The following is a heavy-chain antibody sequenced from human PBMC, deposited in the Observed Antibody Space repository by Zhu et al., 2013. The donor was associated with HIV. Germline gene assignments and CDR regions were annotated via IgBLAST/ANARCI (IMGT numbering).Heavy chain of an antibody. D-gene: IGHD6-19*01. CDR3: ARDLSRDLAVAGLGRTSGMDV. J-gene: IGHJ6*02. CDR1: GGTFSSYA. CDR2: IIPIFGTA. V-gene: IGHV1-69*01. Sequence: QVQLVQSGAEVKKPGSSVKVSCKASGGTFSSYAISWVRQAPGQGLEWMGGIIPIFGTANYAQKFQGRVTITADESTSTAYMELSSLRSEDTAVYYCARDLSRDLAVAGLGRTSGMDVWGQGTTGHRLL.